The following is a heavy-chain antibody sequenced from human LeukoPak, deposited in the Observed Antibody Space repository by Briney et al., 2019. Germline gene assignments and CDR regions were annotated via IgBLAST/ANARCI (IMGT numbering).Heavy chain of an antibody. D-gene: IGHD3-10*01. J-gene: IGHJ1*01. CDR2: IGHTGSIT. CDR1: GFTFGSYS. CDR3: VRDGAVVTSGNYPWRYFQY. Sequence: QPGGSLRLSCAGSGFTFGSYSMNWVRHAPGKGLEWVSYIGHTGSITDYADSVKGRFTISRDNAKNSLYLQMNTLRAEDTAVYYCVRDGAVVTSGNYPWRYFQYWGQGTLVTVSS. V-gene: IGHV3-48*04.